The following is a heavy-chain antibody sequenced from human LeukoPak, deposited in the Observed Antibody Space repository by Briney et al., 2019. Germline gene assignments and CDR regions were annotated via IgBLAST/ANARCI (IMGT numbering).Heavy chain of an antibody. Sequence: GESLKISCKGSGYSFTTYWIGWVRQMPGKGLEWMGIIYPGDSDARYSPSFRGQVTFSADKSISTADLQWSSLKASDTAIYYCARGLKTTVVTPFAYWGQGTLVTVSS. J-gene: IGHJ4*02. V-gene: IGHV5-51*01. D-gene: IGHD4-23*01. CDR3: ARGLKTTVVTPFAY. CDR2: IYPGDSDA. CDR1: GYSFTTYW.